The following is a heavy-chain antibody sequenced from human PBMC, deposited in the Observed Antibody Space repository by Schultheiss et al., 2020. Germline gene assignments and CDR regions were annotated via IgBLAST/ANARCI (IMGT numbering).Heavy chain of an antibody. CDR2: ISWNSGSI. CDR3: ASREDGYMSLY. Sequence: GGSLRLSCAASGFIFNKDWMHWVRQAPGKGLEWVSGISWNSGSIGYADSVKGRFTISRDDAKKSLYLQMNSLRAEDTAVYYCASREDGYMSLYWGQGTLVTVSS. V-gene: IGHV3-9*01. J-gene: IGHJ4*02. D-gene: IGHD5-24*01. CDR1: GFIFNKDW.